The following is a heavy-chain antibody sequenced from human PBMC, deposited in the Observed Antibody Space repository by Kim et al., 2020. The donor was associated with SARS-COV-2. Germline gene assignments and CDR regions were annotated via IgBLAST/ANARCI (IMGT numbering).Heavy chain of an antibody. V-gene: IGHV4-39*01. J-gene: IGHJ6*02. Sequence: SETLSLTCTVSGGSISSSSYYWGWIRQPPGKGLEWIGSIYYSGSTYYNPSLKSRVTISVDTSKNQFSLKLSSVTAADTAVYYCARRNSSSWYTYYYYYGMDVWGQGTTVTVSS. CDR1: GGSISSSSYY. CDR3: ARRNSSSWYTYYYYYGMDV. D-gene: IGHD6-13*01. CDR2: IYYSGST.